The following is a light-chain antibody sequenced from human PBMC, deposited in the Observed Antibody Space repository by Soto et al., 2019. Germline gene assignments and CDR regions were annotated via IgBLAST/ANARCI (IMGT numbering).Light chain of an antibody. CDR2: GTS. Sequence: DIQMTQSPSFLSASVGDRVTISCRASQSINTYLNWYQHKPGKAPKLLIYGTSDLQSGVPSRFSGGGSVTVFTLTISSLQPEDFATYYCQQSFSTLLITFGQGTRLEFK. CDR1: QSINTY. V-gene: IGKV1-39*01. CDR3: QQSFSTLLIT. J-gene: IGKJ5*01.